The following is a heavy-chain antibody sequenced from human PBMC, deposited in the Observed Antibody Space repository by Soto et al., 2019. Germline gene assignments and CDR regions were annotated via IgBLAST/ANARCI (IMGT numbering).Heavy chain of an antibody. J-gene: IGHJ6*02. Sequence: SETLSLTCTVSGGSISSYYWSWIRQPPGKGLEWIGYIYYSGSTNYNPSLKSRVTISVDTSKNQFSLKLSSVTAADTAVYYCARAKRSKRDIVVVPAAPAGIHYYYYGMDVWGQGTTVTVSS. CDR1: GGSISSYY. CDR2: IYYSGST. D-gene: IGHD2-2*01. CDR3: ARAKRSKRDIVVVPAAPAGIHYYYYGMDV. V-gene: IGHV4-59*01.